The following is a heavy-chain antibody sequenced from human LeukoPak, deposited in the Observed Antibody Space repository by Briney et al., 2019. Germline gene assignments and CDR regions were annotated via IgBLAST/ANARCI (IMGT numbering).Heavy chain of an antibody. CDR1: GGTFSSYA. D-gene: IGHD3-10*01. Sequence: VASVKVSCKASGGTFSSYAISWVRQAPGQGLEWMGGIIPIFGTANYAQKFQGRVTITADESTSTAYMELSSLRSEDTAVYYCARDRGITMVRGVIRYFDYWGQGTLVTVSP. J-gene: IGHJ4*02. CDR3: ARDRGITMVRGVIRYFDY. V-gene: IGHV1-69*13. CDR2: IIPIFGTA.